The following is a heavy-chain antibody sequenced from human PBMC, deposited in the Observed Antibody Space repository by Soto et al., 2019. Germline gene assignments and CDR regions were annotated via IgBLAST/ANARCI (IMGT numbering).Heavy chain of an antibody. CDR3: VRQEYCSSTRCYNVDS. CDR2: IYLGDSNT. J-gene: IGHJ5*01. CDR1: GNSFTSYW. D-gene: IGHD2-2*02. V-gene: IGHV5-51*01. Sequence: PEESLKISCTGSGNSFTSYWIGCVRQMPGKGLEWMGIIYLGDSNTRYSPTFQGQVTISADRSTSTAYLQRSSLKASDTAMCHFVRQEYCSSTRCYNVDSWGHLSLVIGSS.